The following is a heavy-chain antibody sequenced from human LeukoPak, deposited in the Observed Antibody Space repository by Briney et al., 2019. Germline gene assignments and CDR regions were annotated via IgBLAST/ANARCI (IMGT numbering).Heavy chain of an antibody. D-gene: IGHD6-19*01. J-gene: IGHJ4*02. CDR2: IYHSGSN. V-gene: IGHV4-30-2*01. CDR3: ARDHSSGWYGGTFAY. CDR1: GGSISSGGYS. Sequence: SETLSLTCAVSGGSISSGGYSWSWLPQPPGMGLDWVVYIYHSGSNYPNPSLNGRVTIAAYTSKNPFSLQLSSVTAADTAVYYCARDHSSGWYGGTFAYWGQGTLVTVSS.